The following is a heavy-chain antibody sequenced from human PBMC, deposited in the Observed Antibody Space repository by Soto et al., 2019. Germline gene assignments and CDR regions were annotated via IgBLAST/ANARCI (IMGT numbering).Heavy chain of an antibody. D-gene: IGHD1-7*01. J-gene: IGHJ1*01. CDR1: VFTVGVDA. V-gene: IGHV3-23*01. Sequence: GSLRVSGAASVFTVGVDAMSWVRQAPGKGLEWGSAISSNCGRTFYADSFRGRFTISRDNSKSALYLQMNNLRPQDTAIYYCAKYSELPYEAYLQQWGQGTLVTVSS. CDR2: ISSNCGRT. CDR3: AKYSELPYEAYLQQ.